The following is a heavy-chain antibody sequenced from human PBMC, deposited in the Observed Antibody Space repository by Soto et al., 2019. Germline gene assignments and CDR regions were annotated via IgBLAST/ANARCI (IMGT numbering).Heavy chain of an antibody. J-gene: IGHJ5*02. V-gene: IGHV4-39*01. CDR2: INHSGNT. Sequence: SETLSLTCAVSGGSIGTSAYYWGWIRQAPGKGLEWIGSINHSGNTYLSPSLKDRVTMSVDTSKNSFSLRLRSATAADTGLYYCSRRAPEGFDPWGQGT. CDR3: SRRAPEGFDP. CDR1: GGSIGTSAYY.